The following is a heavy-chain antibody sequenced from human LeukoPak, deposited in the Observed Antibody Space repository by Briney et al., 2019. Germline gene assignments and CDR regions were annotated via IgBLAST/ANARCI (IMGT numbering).Heavy chain of an antibody. J-gene: IGHJ4*02. CDR1: GDSVSSNSAA. D-gene: IGHD3-10*01. CDR2: TYYRSKWYN. V-gene: IGHV6-1*01. CDR3: ARDSGEGLLWFGELSPYYFDY. Sequence: SQTLSLTCAISGDSVSSNSAAWNWVRQSPSRGLEWLGRTYYRSKWYNDYAVSVKSRITINPDTSKNQFSLQLNSVTPEDTAVYYCARDSGEGLLWFGELSPYYFDYWGQGTLVTVSS.